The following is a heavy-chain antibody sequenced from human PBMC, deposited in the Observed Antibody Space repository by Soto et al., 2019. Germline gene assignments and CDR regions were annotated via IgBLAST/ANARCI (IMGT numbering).Heavy chain of an antibody. CDR3: ARDSYSSSYFDY. V-gene: IGHV3-23*01. Sequence: EVQLLESGGGLVQPGGSLRLSCAASGFTFSSYAMSWVRQAPGKGLEWVSAISGSGGSTYYADSVKGRFTISRDNSKNTLYLQMNSLRAEDTAVYYCARDSYSSSYFDYWGQGTLVTVSS. CDR1: GFTFSSYA. D-gene: IGHD6-13*01. CDR2: ISGSGGST. J-gene: IGHJ4*02.